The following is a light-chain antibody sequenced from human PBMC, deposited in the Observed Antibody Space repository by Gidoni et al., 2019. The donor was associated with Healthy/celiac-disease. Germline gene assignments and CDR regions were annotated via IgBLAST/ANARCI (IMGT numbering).Light chain of an antibody. J-gene: IGLJ2*01. Sequence: SYELTQPLSVSVALGQTARITCGGNNIGRKNVHWYQQKPGQALVLVIYRDSNRPSGIPERFSGSNSGNTATLTISRAQAGDEADYYCQVWDSSTGVFGGGTKLTVL. CDR2: RDS. CDR1: NIGRKN. V-gene: IGLV3-9*01. CDR3: QVWDSSTGV.